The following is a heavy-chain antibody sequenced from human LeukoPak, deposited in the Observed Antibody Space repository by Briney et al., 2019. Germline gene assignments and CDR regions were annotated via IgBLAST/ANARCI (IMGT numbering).Heavy chain of an antibody. Sequence: GASVKVSCKTSGYTFTSFDINWVRQATGQGLEWLGWMNPYTHKTGYAQKFQGRVTFTGDTSISTAYMELSSLRSEDTAVYYCARGFDWGYPAGSDPWGQGTLVTVSS. CDR3: ARGFDWGYPAGSDP. V-gene: IGHV1-8*03. D-gene: IGHD3-16*01. J-gene: IGHJ5*02. CDR2: MNPYTHKT. CDR1: GYTFTSFD.